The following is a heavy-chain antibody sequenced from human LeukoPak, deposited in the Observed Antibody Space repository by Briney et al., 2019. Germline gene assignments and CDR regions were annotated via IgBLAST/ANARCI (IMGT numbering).Heavy chain of an antibody. CDR2: IYHSGST. Sequence: PSETLSLTCTVSGGSISSSSYYWGWIRQPPGKGLEWIGEIYHSGSTNYNPSLKSRVTISVDKSKNQFSLKLSSVTAADTAVYYCASKAPSGYYYDSSGYYYYDYWGQGTLVTVSP. J-gene: IGHJ4*02. D-gene: IGHD3-22*01. V-gene: IGHV4-39*07. CDR1: GGSISSSSYY. CDR3: ASKAPSGYYYDSSGYYYYDY.